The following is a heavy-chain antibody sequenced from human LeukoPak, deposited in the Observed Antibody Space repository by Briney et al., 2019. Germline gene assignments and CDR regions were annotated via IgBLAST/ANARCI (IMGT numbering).Heavy chain of an antibody. CDR2: IYYSGST. J-gene: IGHJ4*02. D-gene: IGHD2-15*01. CDR3: ARQVVVAATDY. V-gene: IGHV4-39*01. Sequence: PSETLSLTCTVSGGSISSSSYYWGWIRQPPGKGLEWIGSIYYSGSTYYNPSLKSRVTISVDTSKDQSSLKLSSVTAADTAVYYCARQVVVAATDYWGQGTLVTVSS. CDR1: GGSISSSSYY.